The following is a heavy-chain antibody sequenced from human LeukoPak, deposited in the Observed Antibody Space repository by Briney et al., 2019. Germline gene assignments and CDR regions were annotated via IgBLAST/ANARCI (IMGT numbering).Heavy chain of an antibody. Sequence: GESLKISCKGSGYSFTSYCISWVRQMPGKGLEWMGWIDPSDSYTNYSPSFQGHVTISADKSISTAYLQWSSLKASDTAMYYCASHYCSGGSCYSRNYYYGMDVWGQGTTVTVSS. CDR3: ASHYCSGGSCYSRNYYYGMDV. J-gene: IGHJ6*02. V-gene: IGHV5-10-1*01. D-gene: IGHD2-15*01. CDR2: IDPSDSYT. CDR1: GYSFTSYC.